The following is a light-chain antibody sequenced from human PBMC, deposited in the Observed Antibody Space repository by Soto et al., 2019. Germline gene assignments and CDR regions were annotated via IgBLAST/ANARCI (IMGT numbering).Light chain of an antibody. J-gene: IGLJ3*02. CDR2: SSS. CDR1: TGAVTNDYY. Sequence: QAVVTQEPSLTVSPGETVTLTCASSTGAVTNDYYPSWFQQKPGLAPKALIYSSSNKYSWTPARFSGALLGGKAALTLSGVQPEDEADYYCLLFHGADQVWVLSGGTKRTVL. CDR3: LLFHGADQVWV. V-gene: IGLV7-43*01.